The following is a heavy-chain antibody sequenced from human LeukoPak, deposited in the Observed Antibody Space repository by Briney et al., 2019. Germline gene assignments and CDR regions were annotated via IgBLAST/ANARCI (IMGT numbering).Heavy chain of an antibody. CDR3: GKEFSSGWFF. J-gene: IGHJ4*02. CDR1: GFTFSTHA. V-gene: IGHV3-23*01. CDR2: IDSSGDYT. Sequence: LSGGSLRLSCAASGFTFSTHAMTWVRQATGKGLEWVSSIDSSGDYTFYADSVKGLFTISRDNSKDTLYLQLSGLRAEDTAIYYCGKEFSSGWFFWGQGTLVSVSS. D-gene: IGHD6-13*01.